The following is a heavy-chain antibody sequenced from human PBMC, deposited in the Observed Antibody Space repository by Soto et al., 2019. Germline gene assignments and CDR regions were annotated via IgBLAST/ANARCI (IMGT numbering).Heavy chain of an antibody. CDR2: VYVGGNT. J-gene: IGHJ4*02. D-gene: IGHD6-19*01. CDR3: ARVGSSGLVNYLDY. V-gene: IGHV3-53*01. CDR1: GFTVSSNY. Sequence: GGSLRLSCAASGFTVSSNYTTWVRQAPGKGLEWVSVVYVGGNTYYAESVKGRFTISRDNSKNTVYLQMNSLRGEDTAVYYCARVGSSGLVNYLDYWGQGTLVTVS.